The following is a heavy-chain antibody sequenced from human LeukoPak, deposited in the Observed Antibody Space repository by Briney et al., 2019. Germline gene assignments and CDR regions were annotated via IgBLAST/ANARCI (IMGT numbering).Heavy chain of an antibody. CDR1: GGTFSSYA. CDR2: IIPILGIA. J-gene: IGHJ5*02. CDR3: ARGGNYYGSGSYNIDP. D-gene: IGHD3-10*01. V-gene: IGHV1-69*04. Sequence: SVQVTCQASGGTFSSYAISWVRQAPGQGLEWMGRIIPILGIANYAQKFQGRVTMTRNTSISTAYMELSSLRSEDTAVYYCARGGNYYGSGSYNIDPWGQGTLVTVSS.